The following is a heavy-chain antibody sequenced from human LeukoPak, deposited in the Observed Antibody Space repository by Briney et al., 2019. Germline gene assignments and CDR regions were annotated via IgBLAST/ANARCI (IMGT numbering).Heavy chain of an antibody. CDR2: ISYDGSNK. D-gene: IGHD3-10*01. CDR1: GFTFSSYG. V-gene: IGHV3-30*03. CDR3: ARRSGTVMVRGYDWFDP. J-gene: IGHJ5*02. Sequence: GGSLRLSCAASGFTFSSYGMHWVRQAPGKGLEWVAVISYDGSNKYYADSVKGRFTISRDNSKNTLYLQMNSLRAEDTAVYYCARRSGTVMVRGYDWFDPWGQGTLVTVSS.